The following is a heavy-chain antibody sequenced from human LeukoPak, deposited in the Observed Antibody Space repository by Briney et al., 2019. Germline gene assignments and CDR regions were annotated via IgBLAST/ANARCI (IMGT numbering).Heavy chain of an antibody. CDR1: GGSISSGSYY. J-gene: IGHJ6*03. CDR3: ARDGPTYGPQRDYYYYYMDV. V-gene: IGHV4-61*02. CDR2: IYTHGGT. D-gene: IGHD4-17*01. Sequence: PSETLSLTCTVSGGSISSGSYYYSWIRQPAGKGLEWLGRIYTHGGTNYHPSLKSRVTISVDTSKNQFSLKLSSVTAADTAVYYCARDGPTYGPQRDYYYYYMDVWGKGTTVTVSS.